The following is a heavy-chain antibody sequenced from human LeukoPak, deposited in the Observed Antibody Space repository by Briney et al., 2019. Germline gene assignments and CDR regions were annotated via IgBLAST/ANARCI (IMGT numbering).Heavy chain of an antibody. CDR1: GYTFTSYY. V-gene: IGHV1-46*01. CDR2: INPSGGST. J-gene: IGHJ6*03. Sequence: GASVKVSCKASGYTFTSYYMHWVRQAPGQGLEWMGIINPSGGSTSYAQKFQGRVTMTRDTSISTAYMELSRLRSDDTAVYYCARDWSAMDVWGKGTTVTVSS. D-gene: IGHD3-3*01. CDR3: ARDWSAMDV.